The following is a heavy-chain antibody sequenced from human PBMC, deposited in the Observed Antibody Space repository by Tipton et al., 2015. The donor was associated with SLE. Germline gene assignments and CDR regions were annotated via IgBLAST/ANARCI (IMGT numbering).Heavy chain of an antibody. J-gene: IGHJ4*02. D-gene: IGHD1-7*01. Sequence: QSGAEVKKPGASVKVSCMASGYTFTSYYMHWVRQAPGQGLEWMGIINPSGGSTSYAQKFQGRVTMTRDTSTSTVYMELSSLRSEDTAVYYCARSNWNYVGAPIDYWGQGTLSPSPQ. CDR1: GYTFTSYY. CDR3: ARSNWNYVGAPIDY. V-gene: IGHV1-46*01. CDR2: INPSGGST.